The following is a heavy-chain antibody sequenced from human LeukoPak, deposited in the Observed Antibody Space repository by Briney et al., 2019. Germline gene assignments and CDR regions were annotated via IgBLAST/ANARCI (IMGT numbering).Heavy chain of an antibody. V-gene: IGHV3-48*02. CDR1: GFTFRHYN. Sequence: GGSLRLSCAASGFTFRHYNMNWVRQAPGKGLEWVSYISSSGRTIHYADSVKGRFTISRDNAKNSLYLQMNSLRDEDTAVYYCATDLIVTNHWGQGTLVSVPS. CDR2: ISSSGRTI. D-gene: IGHD5-18*01. CDR3: ATDLIVTNH. J-gene: IGHJ5*02.